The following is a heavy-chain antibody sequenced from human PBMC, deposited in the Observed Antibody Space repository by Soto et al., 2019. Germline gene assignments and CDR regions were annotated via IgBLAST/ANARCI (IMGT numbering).Heavy chain of an antibody. Sequence: QVQLVQSGPEVEKPGASVKVSCETSGYTFTSYGISWVRQAPGQGLEWMGWISTDKGKTNYAQKFQGRVTMTTDTSTSTAYMELRSLTSDDTAVYYCATRSPAFDYWGQGTLVTVS. V-gene: IGHV1-18*01. CDR3: ATRSPAFDY. J-gene: IGHJ4*02. CDR1: GYTFTSYG. CDR2: ISTDKGKT.